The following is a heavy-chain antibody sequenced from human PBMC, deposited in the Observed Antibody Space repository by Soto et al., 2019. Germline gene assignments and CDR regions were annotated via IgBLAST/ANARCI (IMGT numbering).Heavy chain of an antibody. D-gene: IGHD1-26*01. Sequence: GGSLRLSCAASGFTFSSYAMSWVHQAPGKGLEWVSAISGSGGSTYYADSVKGRFTISRDNSKNTLYLQMSSLRAEDTAVYYCARGLGGSYRPGPPPYFDYWGQGTLVTVSS. J-gene: IGHJ4*02. CDR2: ISGSGGST. V-gene: IGHV3-23*01. CDR3: ARGLGGSYRPGPPPYFDY. CDR1: GFTFSSYA.